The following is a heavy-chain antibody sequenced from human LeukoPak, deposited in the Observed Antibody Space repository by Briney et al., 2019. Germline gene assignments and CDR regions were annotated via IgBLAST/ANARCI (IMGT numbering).Heavy chain of an antibody. CDR3: ARVPYGDYRHYYYGMDV. J-gene: IGHJ6*02. Sequence: GGSLRLSCAASGFTFSSYWMNWVRQAPGKGLEWVSSISSSSSYIYYADSVKGRFTISRDNAKNSLYLQMNSLRAEDTAVYYCARVPYGDYRHYYYGMDVWGQGTTVTVSS. CDR2: ISSSSSYI. V-gene: IGHV3-21*01. CDR1: GFTFSSYW. D-gene: IGHD4-17*01.